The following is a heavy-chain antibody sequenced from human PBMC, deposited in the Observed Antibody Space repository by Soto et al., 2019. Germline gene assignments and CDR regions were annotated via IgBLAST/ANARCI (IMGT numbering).Heavy chain of an antibody. V-gene: IGHV2-5*02. J-gene: IGHJ4*02. CDR2: IYWDDDK. D-gene: IGHD3-22*01. CDR3: AKYDSSGYYFDY. Sequence: QITLKESGPTLVKPTQTLTLTCTFSGFSLSTSGVGVGWIRQPPVKALDWLALIYWDDDKRYRPSLKSRLTIPQDTSKNQVVRTMTNMDPVDTATFYCAKYDSSGYYFDYWGQGTLVTVSS. CDR1: GFSLSTSGVG.